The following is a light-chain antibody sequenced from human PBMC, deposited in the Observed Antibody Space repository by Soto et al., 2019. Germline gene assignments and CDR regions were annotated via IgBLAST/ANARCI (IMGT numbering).Light chain of an antibody. J-gene: IGLJ1*01. V-gene: IGLV2-14*03. CDR2: DVS. Sequence: QSVLTQPASVSGSPGQSITISCTGTSSDVGGYDYVSWYQHHPGKAPKLMIYDVSNRPSGVSNRFSGSKSGNTASLTISGLQAEDEDDYYCSSNTSSSLYVFGTGTKVTVL. CDR1: SSDVGGYDY. CDR3: SSNTSSSLYV.